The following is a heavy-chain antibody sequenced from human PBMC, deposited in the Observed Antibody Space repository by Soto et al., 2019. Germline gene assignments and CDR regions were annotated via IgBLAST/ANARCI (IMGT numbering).Heavy chain of an antibody. V-gene: IGHV3-23*01. CDR3: AKAQGGSYFDY. D-gene: IGHD2-15*01. CDR2: ISSSGGST. J-gene: IGHJ4*02. CDR1: GFTFSSNA. Sequence: SGGSLRLSCAASGFTFSSNAMSWVRQAPGKGLERVSGISSSGGSTYYADSVKGRFTISRDNSKNMLYLQMNNLRAEDTAVYYCAKAQGGSYFDYWGQGTLVTVSS.